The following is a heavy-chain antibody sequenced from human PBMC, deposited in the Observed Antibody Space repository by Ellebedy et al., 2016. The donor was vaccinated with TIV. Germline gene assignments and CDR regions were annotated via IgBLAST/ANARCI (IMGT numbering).Heavy chain of an antibody. J-gene: IGHJ5*02. Sequence: GESLKISCSASGFTFSSYAMHWVRQAPGKGLEYVSAISSNGGSTYYADSVKGRFTISRDNSKNTLYLQMSSLRAEDTAVYYCVKASPYYGDRAGRFDPWGQGTLVTVSS. D-gene: IGHD4-17*01. CDR1: GFTFSSYA. V-gene: IGHV3-64D*06. CDR3: VKASPYYGDRAGRFDP. CDR2: ISSNGGST.